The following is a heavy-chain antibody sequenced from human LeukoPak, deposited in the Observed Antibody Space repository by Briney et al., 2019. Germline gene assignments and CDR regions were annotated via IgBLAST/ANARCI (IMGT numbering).Heavy chain of an antibody. J-gene: IGHJ4*02. D-gene: IGHD2-2*01. V-gene: IGHV3-23*01. Sequence: GGSLRLSCAASGFTFSSYAMSWVRQAPGKGLEWVSAISGSGGSTYYADSVKGRFTISRDNSKNTLYLQMNSLRVEDTAVYYCAKDVLLRPAAFDYWGQGTLVTVSS. CDR2: ISGSGGST. CDR3: AKDVLLRPAAFDY. CDR1: GFTFSSYA.